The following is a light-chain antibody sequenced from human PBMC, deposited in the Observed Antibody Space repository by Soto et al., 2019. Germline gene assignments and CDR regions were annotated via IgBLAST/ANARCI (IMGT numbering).Light chain of an antibody. CDR1: NVGSRS. J-gene: IGLJ2*01. V-gene: IGLV3-21*04. Sequence: SYELTQPPSVSVTPGETARITCGGNNVGSRSVHWYQQRPGQAPVLLIYHDTDRPSGIPERFSGSNSGNTAPLTISRVEAGDEADYYCQVWDSVSDHDVFGGGTKLTVL. CDR2: HDT. CDR3: QVWDSVSDHDV.